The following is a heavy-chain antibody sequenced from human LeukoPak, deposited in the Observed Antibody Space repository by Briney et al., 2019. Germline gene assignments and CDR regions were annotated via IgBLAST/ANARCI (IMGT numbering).Heavy chain of an antibody. CDR2: ISSSSSYI. V-gene: IGHV3-21*01. J-gene: IGHJ4*02. CDR3: ARSFLSIAAAATDY. CDR1: GFTFSSYS. Sequence: GGSLRLSCAASGFTFSSYSMNWVRQAPGKGLEWVSSISSSSSYIYYADSVKGRFTISRDNAKNSLYLQMNSLRAEDTAVHYCARSFLSIAAAATDYWGQGTLVTVSS. D-gene: IGHD6-13*01.